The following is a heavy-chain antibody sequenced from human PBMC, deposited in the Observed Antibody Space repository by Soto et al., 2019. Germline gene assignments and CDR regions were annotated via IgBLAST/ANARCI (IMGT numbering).Heavy chain of an antibody. CDR2: IKSKTDGGTT. V-gene: IGHV3-15*01. CDR1: GFTFSNAW. CDR3: TTDQWLVPGFDY. D-gene: IGHD6-19*01. Sequence: EVQLVESGGGLVKPGGSLRLSCAASGFTFSNAWMSWVRQAPGKGLEWVGRIKSKTDGGTTDYAAPVKGRFTISRDDSKNTLYLQMNSLKTEDTAVYYCTTDQWLVPGFDYWGQGTLVTVSS. J-gene: IGHJ4*02.